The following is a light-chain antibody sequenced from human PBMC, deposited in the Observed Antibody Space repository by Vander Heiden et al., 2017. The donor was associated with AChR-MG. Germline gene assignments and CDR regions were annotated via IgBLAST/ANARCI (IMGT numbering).Light chain of an antibody. CDR3: QHRNNWPLT. J-gene: IGKJ4*01. V-gene: IGKV3-11*01. Sequence: VLTQSPATLSLSPGERATLSCRASQSVSRDVAWYQHKPGQAPRLLIYDASNRATGIPARFSGSGSGTDFTLSISSLEPEDFAVYYCQHRNNWPLTFGGGTKVEIK. CDR1: QSVSRD. CDR2: DAS.